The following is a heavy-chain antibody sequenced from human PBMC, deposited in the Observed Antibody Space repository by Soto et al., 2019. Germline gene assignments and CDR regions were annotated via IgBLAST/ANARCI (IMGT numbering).Heavy chain of an antibody. D-gene: IGHD3-10*01. Sequence: SVKVSCKASGRTFISYAISWVRQAPGQGLEWMGGISPIFGTANYAQKFQGRVTTTADESTSTDYMELCSLRSEDTAVSYCARGVTMVRGRDYYCMDDWGQGTTVTVSS. J-gene: IGHJ6*02. CDR1: GRTFISYA. CDR2: ISPIFGTA. CDR3: ARGVTMVRGRDYYCMDD. V-gene: IGHV1-69*13.